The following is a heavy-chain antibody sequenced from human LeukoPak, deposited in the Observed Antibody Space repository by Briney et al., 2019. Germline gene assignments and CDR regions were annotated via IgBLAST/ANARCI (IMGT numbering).Heavy chain of an antibody. Sequence: PGGSLRLSCETSGFIFSNCWMTWVRQAPGKGLEWVANIKTDASEKYYADSVKGRFTISRDNAKNTLYLQMNSLRAEDTAVYYCARVWGYGEYSSSWFDPWGQGTLVTVSS. CDR1: GFIFSNCW. D-gene: IGHD6-6*01. V-gene: IGHV3-7*01. CDR3: ARVWGYGEYSSSWFDP. CDR2: IKTDASEK. J-gene: IGHJ5*02.